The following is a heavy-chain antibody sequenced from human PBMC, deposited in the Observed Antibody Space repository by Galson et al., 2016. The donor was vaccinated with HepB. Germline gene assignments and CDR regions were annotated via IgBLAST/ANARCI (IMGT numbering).Heavy chain of an antibody. V-gene: IGHV4-59*01. J-gene: IGHJ4*02. CDR3: ARGFRGRTYYFDY. Sequence: LSLTCTVSGGSISSYFWSWIRQPPGKRLEWIGYIYYSGSTNYNPSLKSRVTISVDTSKNQFSLKLNSVTAADTAVYYCARGFRGRTYYFDYWGPGTLVTVSS. CDR2: IYYSGST. D-gene: IGHD3-10*01. CDR1: GGSISSYF.